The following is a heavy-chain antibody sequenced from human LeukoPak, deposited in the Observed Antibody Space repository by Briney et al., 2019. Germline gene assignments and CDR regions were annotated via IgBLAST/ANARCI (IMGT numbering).Heavy chain of an antibody. J-gene: IGHJ4*02. D-gene: IGHD7-27*01. V-gene: IGHV3-23*01. CDR2: ITTGDGNT. Sequence: PGGSLRLSCAASGFTFSSYTMTWVRQAPGKGLKWVSTITTGDGNTYYADSVKGRFTVSRDDSKNTLYLQMNSLRVEDTAVYYCAKDGGLWVSAHWGDSWGRGTLVTVSS. CDR1: GFTFSSYT. CDR3: AKDGGLWVSAHWGDS.